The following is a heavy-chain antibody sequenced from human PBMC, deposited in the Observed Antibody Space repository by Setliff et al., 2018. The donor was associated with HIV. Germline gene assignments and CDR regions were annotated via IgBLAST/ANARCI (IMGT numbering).Heavy chain of an antibody. CDR3: ARVCPPVRYNFWSGYYPKAGYFDY. J-gene: IGHJ4*02. Sequence: PSETLSLTCTVSGGSISSGVYYWSWIRHHPGKGLEWIGYIHYSGSIYYNPSLKSRVTISVDTSKNQFSLKPSSVTAADTAVYYCARVCPPVRYNFWSGYYPKAGYFDYWGQGALVTVSS. D-gene: IGHD3-3*01. CDR2: IHYSGSI. CDR1: GGSISSGVYY. V-gene: IGHV4-31*03.